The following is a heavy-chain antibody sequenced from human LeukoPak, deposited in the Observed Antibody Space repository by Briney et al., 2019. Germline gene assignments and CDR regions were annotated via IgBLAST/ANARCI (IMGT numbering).Heavy chain of an antibody. J-gene: IGHJ3*02. CDR2: ITSDGGST. CDR3: ARDYAVGEPFHI. Sequence: GGSLRLSCAGSGFTFSSYWMHWVRQGPGQRLAWVSRITSDGGSTSYADSVKGRFTTSRDNARNTLYLQMNSRRDEDTAVYYCARDYAVGEPFHIWGQGTMVTVSS. V-gene: IGHV3-74*01. CDR1: GFTFSSYW. D-gene: IGHD3-16*01.